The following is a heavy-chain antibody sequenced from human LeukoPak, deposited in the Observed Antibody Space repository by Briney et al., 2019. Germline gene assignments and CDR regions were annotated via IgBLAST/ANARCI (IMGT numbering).Heavy chain of an antibody. V-gene: IGHV3-23*01. J-gene: IGHJ1*01. CDR3: AKENYGDSTGGRFQH. CDR2: ISGSGGST. CDR1: GFTFSSYA. D-gene: IGHD4-17*01. Sequence: GGSLRLSCAASGFTFSSYAMSWVRQAPGKGLEWVSAISGSGGSTYYADSVKGRFTISRDNSKNTLYLQMSSLRAEDTVVYYCAKENYGDSTGGRFQHWGQGTLVTVSS.